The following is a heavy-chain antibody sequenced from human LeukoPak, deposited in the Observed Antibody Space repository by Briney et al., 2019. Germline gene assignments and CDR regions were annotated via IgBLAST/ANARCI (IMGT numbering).Heavy chain of an antibody. V-gene: IGHV3-23*01. J-gene: IGHJ3*02. CDR3: AREISRDYYDSSGDLTDI. CDR2: ITGRGGST. Sequence: GGSLRLSCAASGFTFSSYVMSWVRQAPGKGLEWVSAITGRGGSTYYADSVKGRFTISRDNAKNSLYLQMNSLRAEDTAAYYCAREISRDYYDSSGDLTDIWGQGTMVTVSS. D-gene: IGHD3-22*01. CDR1: GFTFSSYV.